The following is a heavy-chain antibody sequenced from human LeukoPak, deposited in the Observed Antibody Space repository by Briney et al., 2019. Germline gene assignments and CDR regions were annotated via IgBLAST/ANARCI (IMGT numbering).Heavy chain of an antibody. CDR3: ASSPYHSYSSFMLEGKGSPLFFDY. V-gene: IGHV1-69*13. CDR2: IIPIFGTA. Sequence: ASVKVSCKASGGTSSSYAISWVRQAPGQGLEWTGGIIPIFGTANYAQKFQGRVTITADESTSTAYMELSSLRSEDTAVYYCASSPYHSYSSFMLEGKGSPLFFDYWGQGTLVTVSS. D-gene: IGHD6-6*01. CDR1: GGTSSSYA. J-gene: IGHJ4*02.